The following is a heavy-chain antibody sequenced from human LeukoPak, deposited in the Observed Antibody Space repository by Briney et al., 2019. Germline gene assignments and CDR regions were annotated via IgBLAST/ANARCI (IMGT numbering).Heavy chain of an antibody. CDR3: ARTYSSGWYGGDFDY. CDR1: EFTFSSFA. J-gene: IGHJ4*02. CDR2: IKQDGSEK. D-gene: IGHD6-19*01. Sequence: GRSLRLSCIASEFTFSSFAMQWVRQAPGKGLEWVANIKQDGSEKYYVDSVKGRFTISRDNAKNSLYLQMNSLRAEDTAVYYCARTYSSGWYGGDFDYWGQGTLVTVSS. V-gene: IGHV3-7*01.